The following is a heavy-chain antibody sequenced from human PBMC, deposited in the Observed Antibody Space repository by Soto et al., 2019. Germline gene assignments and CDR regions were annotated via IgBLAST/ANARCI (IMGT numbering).Heavy chain of an antibody. Sequence: SETLSLTCTVSGGSISSSSYYWGWIRQPPGKGLEWIGSIYYSGSTYYNPSLKSRVTISVDTSKNQFSLKLSSVTAADTAVCYCARLRYSSGWHGGYYYYGMDVWGQGTTVTVSS. J-gene: IGHJ6*02. V-gene: IGHV4-39*01. CDR1: GGSISSSSYY. CDR2: IYYSGST. CDR3: ARLRYSSGWHGGYYYYGMDV. D-gene: IGHD6-19*01.